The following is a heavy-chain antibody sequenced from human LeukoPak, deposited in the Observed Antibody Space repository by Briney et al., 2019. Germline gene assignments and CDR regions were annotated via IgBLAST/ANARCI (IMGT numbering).Heavy chain of an antibody. CDR3: AREISTGWPDY. CDR1: GFTFSSYS. CDR2: KSYDGVNT. J-gene: IGHJ4*02. D-gene: IGHD6-19*01. Sequence: GGSLRLSCAASGFTFSSYSMNWVRQAPGKGLEWVAVKSYDGVNTFYADSVKGRFTISRDHSQNTLYLQMNSLRTEDTAVYYCAREISTGWPDYWGQGTLVTGSS. V-gene: IGHV3-30*03.